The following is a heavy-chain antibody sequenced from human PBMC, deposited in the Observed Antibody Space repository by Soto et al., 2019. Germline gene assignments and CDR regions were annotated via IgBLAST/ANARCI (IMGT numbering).Heavy chain of an antibody. CDR1: GCSISSYY. V-gene: IGHV4-59*12. J-gene: IGHJ4*02. CDR2: IYYSGST. D-gene: IGHD2-8*02. Sequence: PSDTLSLTSTVSGCSISSYYWSWIRQPPGKGLEWIGYIYYSGSTNYNPSLKSRVTISVDTSKNQFSLKLTSVTAADTAVYYCARDKITGLFDYWGQG. CDR3: ARDKITGLFDY.